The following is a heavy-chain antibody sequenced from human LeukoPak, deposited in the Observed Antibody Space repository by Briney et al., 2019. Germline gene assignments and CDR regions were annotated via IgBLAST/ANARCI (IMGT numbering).Heavy chain of an antibody. J-gene: IGHJ3*02. Sequence: SETLSLTCTVSGDSVSSGSSYWSWIRQPPGKGLEWIGYIYYSGSTNYNPSLKSRVTISVDTSKNQFSLKLSSVTAADTAVYYCARVGNDAFDIWGQGTMVTVSS. CDR2: IYYSGST. CDR3: ARVGNDAFDI. CDR1: GDSVSSGSSY. V-gene: IGHV4-61*01.